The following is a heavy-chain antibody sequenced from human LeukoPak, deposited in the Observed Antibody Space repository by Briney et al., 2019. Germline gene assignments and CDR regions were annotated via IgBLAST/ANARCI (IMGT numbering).Heavy chain of an antibody. V-gene: IGHV4-39*07. CDR1: GGSISSSNYY. CDR3: ARGFDY. J-gene: IGHJ4*02. CDR2: IYYSGST. Sequence: SETLSLTCTVSGGSISSSNYYWGWLRQPPGMGLDWIRSIYYSGSTFYNPSLKSRVTISEDTSKTQFSLKLSSVTAADTAMYYCARGFDYWGQGTLVTVSS.